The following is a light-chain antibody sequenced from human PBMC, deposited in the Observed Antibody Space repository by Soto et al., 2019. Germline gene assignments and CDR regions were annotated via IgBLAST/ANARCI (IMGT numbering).Light chain of an antibody. Sequence: DIVMTQSPLSLPVTPGEPASISCRSSQSLLHSNGYTYLDWYLQKPGQSPQLLIYLISPRAYGVPDRFSGSGSGTDFTLRISRVEAEDVGIYYCMQALGYTFCQGNKLEIK. J-gene: IGKJ2*01. CDR1: QSLLHSNGYTY. V-gene: IGKV2-28*01. CDR3: MQALGYT. CDR2: LIS.